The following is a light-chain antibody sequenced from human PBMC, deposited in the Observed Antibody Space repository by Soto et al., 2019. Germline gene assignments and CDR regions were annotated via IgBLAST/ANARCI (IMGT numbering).Light chain of an antibody. V-gene: IGLV2-14*01. Sequence: QSALTQPASVSGSPGQSITISCTGTSSDIDGYDYVSWYQQRPGKAPKLIIYEVSNRPSEISNRFSGSKSGNTASLTISGLQAEDEADYFCASYTFSSTVVFGGGTKVTVL. CDR1: SSDIDGYDY. J-gene: IGLJ2*01. CDR2: EVS. CDR3: ASYTFSSTVV.